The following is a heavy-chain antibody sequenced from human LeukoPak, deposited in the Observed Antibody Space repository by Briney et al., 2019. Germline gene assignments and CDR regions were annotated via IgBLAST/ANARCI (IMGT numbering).Heavy chain of an antibody. D-gene: IGHD3-10*01. V-gene: IGHV1-46*01. J-gene: IGHJ6*03. Sequence: ASVKVSCKASGYTFTSYYMHWVRQAPGQGLEWMGIINPSGGSTSYAQKFQGRVTITRDMSTSTVYMELSSLRSEDTAVYYCARGGGSGSLGNYYYMDVWGKGTTVTISS. CDR1: GYTFTSYY. CDR2: INPSGGST. CDR3: ARGGGSGSLGNYYYMDV.